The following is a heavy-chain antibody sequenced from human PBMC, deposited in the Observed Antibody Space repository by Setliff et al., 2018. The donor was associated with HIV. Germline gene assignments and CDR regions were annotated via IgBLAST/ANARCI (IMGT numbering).Heavy chain of an antibody. CDR2: IYRGGSST. CDR3: AKAYGGDSLKDGSDI. CDR1: GFTFSSYA. Sequence: GGSLRLSCAASGFTFSSYAMTWVRQAPGKGLEWVSVIYRGGSSTYYADSVKGRFTISRDNPKNTLYLQMNSLGAEDTAVYYCAKAYGGDSLKDGSDIWGQGTMVTVSS. V-gene: IGHV3-23*03. D-gene: IGHD2-21*02. J-gene: IGHJ3*02.